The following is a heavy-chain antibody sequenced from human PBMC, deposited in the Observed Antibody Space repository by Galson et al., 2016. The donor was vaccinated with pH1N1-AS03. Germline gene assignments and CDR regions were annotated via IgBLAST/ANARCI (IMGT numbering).Heavy chain of an antibody. CDR2: INYVGGT. J-gene: IGHJ3*01. Sequence: LSLTCAIYRGSFSNYYWTWIRQPPGKGLEWIGEINYVGGTNYNPSFNSRVTISVDTSKMQFSLSLSSVTAADTAVYFCARIRGRRRLNLMPGVMYGFDLWGEGSTVIVSS. V-gene: IGHV4-34*01. CDR1: RGSFSNYY. D-gene: IGHD3-16*01. CDR3: ARIRGRRRLNLMPGVMYGFDL.